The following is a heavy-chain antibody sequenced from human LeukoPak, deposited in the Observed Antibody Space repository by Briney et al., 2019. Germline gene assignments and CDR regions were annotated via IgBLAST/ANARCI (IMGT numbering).Heavy chain of an antibody. Sequence: PGGSLRLSCAASEFTVDDTYMSWVRQTPGKGLEWVSVGYSGGKTFYADSVKGRFTISRDTSKNTVYLQMNTLRADDTAVYYCARQAAAGLDYWGQGTLVTVSS. CDR1: EFTVDDTY. J-gene: IGHJ4*02. D-gene: IGHD6-13*01. CDR2: GYSGGKT. V-gene: IGHV3-66*02. CDR3: ARQAAAGLDY.